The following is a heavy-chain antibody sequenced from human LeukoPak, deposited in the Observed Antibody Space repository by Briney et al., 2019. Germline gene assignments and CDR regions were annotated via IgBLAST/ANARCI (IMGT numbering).Heavy chain of an antibody. D-gene: IGHD1-26*01. V-gene: IGHV3-30*04. J-gene: IGHJ4*02. CDR2: ISYGGSNK. CDR1: GFTFSSYA. Sequence: GGSLRLSCAASGFTFSSYAMHWVRQAPGKVLEWVAVISYGGSNKYYADSVKGRFTISRDNSKNTLYLQMNSLRAEDTAVYYCARFYANEWELPHWGQGTLVTVSS. CDR3: ARFYANEWELPH.